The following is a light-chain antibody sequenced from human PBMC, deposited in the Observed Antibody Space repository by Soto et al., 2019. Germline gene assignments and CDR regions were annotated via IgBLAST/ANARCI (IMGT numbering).Light chain of an antibody. CDR3: QQYNNWPPIT. V-gene: IGKV3-15*01. CDR1: QSVSSN. CDR2: GAS. J-gene: IGKJ5*01. Sequence: EIVMTQSPATPSVSPGERATLSCRASQSVSSNLAWYQQKPGQAPMLLIYGASTRATGIPARFSGSGSGTEFTLTISSLQSEDIAVYYCQQYNNWPPITFGQGTRLEIK.